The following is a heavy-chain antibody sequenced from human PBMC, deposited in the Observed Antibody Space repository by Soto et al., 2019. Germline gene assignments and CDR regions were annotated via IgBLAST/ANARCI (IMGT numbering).Heavy chain of an antibody. CDR2: TFYRSKWYN. CDR3: ARDVGTVMPFEY. J-gene: IGHJ4*02. D-gene: IGHD3-16*01. CDR1: GDSVSSNSAA. Sequence: SQSLSLTCAISGDSVSSNSAAWNWIRQSPSRGLEWLGRTFYRSKWYNDYAISVKSRIDINPDTSKNQFSLQLNSVTPDDTAVYYCARDVGTVMPFEYWGQGTLVTVSS. V-gene: IGHV6-1*01.